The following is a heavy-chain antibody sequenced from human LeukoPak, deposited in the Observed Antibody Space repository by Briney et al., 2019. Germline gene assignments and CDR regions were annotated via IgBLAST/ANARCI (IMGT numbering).Heavy chain of an antibody. CDR3: ARVRDYYDVIFDP. Sequence: ASVKVSCKAFGYTFTSYDISWVRQAPGQGLEWMGIINPSGGSTSYAQKFQGRVTMTRDTSTSTVYMELSSLRSEDTAVYYCARVRDYYDVIFDPWGQGSLVTVSS. V-gene: IGHV1-46*01. CDR1: GYTFTSYD. D-gene: IGHD3-22*01. CDR2: INPSGGST. J-gene: IGHJ5*02.